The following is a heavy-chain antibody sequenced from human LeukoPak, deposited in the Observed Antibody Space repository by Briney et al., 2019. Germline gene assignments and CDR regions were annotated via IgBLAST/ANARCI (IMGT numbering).Heavy chain of an antibody. J-gene: IGHJ4*02. CDR1: GVTFSSYS. CDR2: ISSSSSYI. CDR3: GGATRWLVFDY. D-gene: IGHD6-19*01. V-gene: IGHV3-21*04. Sequence: PGGSLRLSCAASGVTFSSYSMNWARQAPGKGLEWVSSISSSSSYIYYADSVKGRFTISRDTSKNTLFLQMNSLRAEDTVVYYCGGATRWLVFDYWGQGTLVTVSS.